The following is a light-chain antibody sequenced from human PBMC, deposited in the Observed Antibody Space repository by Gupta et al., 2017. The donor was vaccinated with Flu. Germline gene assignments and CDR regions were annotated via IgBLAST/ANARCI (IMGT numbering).Light chain of an antibody. CDR1: NSNIGSND. Sequence: QSVLTQPPSASGTPGQRVTISCFGSNSNIGSNDVYWYQHFPGTAPKLLTHKNNQRPSGVPDRLSGSKSGTSASLAISGLRSEDEAEYYCVVWDGSLSALVFGGGTKLTVL. V-gene: IGLV1-47*01. CDR3: VVWDGSLSALV. J-gene: IGLJ3*02. CDR2: KNN.